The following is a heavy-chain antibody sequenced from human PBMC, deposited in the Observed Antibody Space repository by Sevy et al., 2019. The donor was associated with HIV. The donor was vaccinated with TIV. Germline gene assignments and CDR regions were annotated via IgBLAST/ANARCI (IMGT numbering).Heavy chain of an antibody. CDR2: INWNGGTK. V-gene: IGHV3-20*04. D-gene: IGHD5-12*01. CDR3: ARNTGFAYGDNWFDP. CDR1: GFTFENYG. J-gene: IGHJ5*02. Sequence: GGSLRLSCAASGFTFENYGMSWVRQAPGKGLEWVTGINWNGGTKNYVDSVKGRFTISRDNAQNSLNLQMDSLRVEDTAVYYCARNTGFAYGDNWFDPWSQGTLVTVSS.